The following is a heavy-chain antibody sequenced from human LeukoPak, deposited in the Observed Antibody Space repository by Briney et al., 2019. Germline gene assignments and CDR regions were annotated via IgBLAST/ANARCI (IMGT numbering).Heavy chain of an antibody. CDR2: ISSSSSYI. V-gene: IGHV3-21*01. Sequence: SGGSLRLSCAASGFTFSSYWMSWVRQAPGKGLEWVSSISSSSSYIYYADSVKGRFTISRDNAKNSLYLQMNSLRAEDTAVYYCARALIGYYFDYWGQGTLVTVSS. J-gene: IGHJ4*02. CDR3: ARALIGYYFDY. CDR1: GFTFSSYW. D-gene: IGHD2-8*01.